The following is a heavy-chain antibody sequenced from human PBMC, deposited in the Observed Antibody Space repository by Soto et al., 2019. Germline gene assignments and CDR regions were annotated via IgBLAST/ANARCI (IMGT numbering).Heavy chain of an antibody. J-gene: IGHJ6*02. V-gene: IGHV4-59*08. CDR2: IYSNGGT. Sequence: SETLSLTCTVSGGSIGTYNWGWIRQPPGKRLEWIGYIYSNGGTSYNPALKSRVTISADTSTKQFSLRLSSVTAADTAVYYCVRQGIGALHGLVDVWGQGTTVTVSS. D-gene: IGHD1-26*01. CDR1: GGSIGTYN. CDR3: VRQGIGALHGLVDV.